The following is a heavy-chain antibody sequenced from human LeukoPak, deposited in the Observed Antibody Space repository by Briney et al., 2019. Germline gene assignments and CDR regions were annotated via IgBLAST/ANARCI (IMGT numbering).Heavy chain of an antibody. CDR1: GFTFTTFW. CDR3: AKDRTRYGDYATDY. V-gene: IGHV3-74*01. Sequence: GGSLKLSCATSGFTFTTFWMHWVRQAPGKGLVWVSRINHDGSSTNYADSVKGRFTISRDNAKNTVYLQMNSLRAEDTAVYYCAKDRTRYGDYATDYWGQGTLVTVSS. J-gene: IGHJ4*02. D-gene: IGHD4-17*01. CDR2: INHDGSST.